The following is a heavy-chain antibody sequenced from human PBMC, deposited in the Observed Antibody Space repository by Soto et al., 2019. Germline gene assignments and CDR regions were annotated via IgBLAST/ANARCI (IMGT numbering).Heavy chain of an antibody. Sequence: GASVKVSCKASGGAFSSYAISWVRQAPGQGLEWMGGIIPIFGTANYAQKFQGRVTITADESTSTAYMELSSLRSEDTAVYYCATAPSSGPLLRFLEWFPDYWGQGTLVTVSS. J-gene: IGHJ4*02. V-gene: IGHV1-69*13. CDR2: IIPIFGTA. CDR3: ATAPSSGPLLRFLEWFPDY. D-gene: IGHD3-3*01. CDR1: GGAFSSYA.